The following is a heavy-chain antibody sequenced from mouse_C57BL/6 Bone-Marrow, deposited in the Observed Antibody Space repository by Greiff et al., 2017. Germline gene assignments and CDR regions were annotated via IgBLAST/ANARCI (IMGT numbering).Heavy chain of an antibody. V-gene: IGHV1-69*01. CDR2: IDPSDSYT. CDR3: ARWDCYSNYIDY. D-gene: IGHD2-5*01. CDR1: GYTFTSYW. J-gene: IGHJ2*01. Sequence: QVQLQQPGAELVMPGASVKLSCKASGYTFTSYWMHWVKQRPGQGLEWIGEIDPSDSYTNYNQKFKGKSTLTVDKSSSTVYMQLSSLTSEDSAVYYCARWDCYSNYIDYWGQGTTLTVSA.